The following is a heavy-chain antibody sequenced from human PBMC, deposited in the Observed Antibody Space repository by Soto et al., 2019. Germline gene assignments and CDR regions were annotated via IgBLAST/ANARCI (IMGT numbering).Heavy chain of an antibody. CDR3: AREIAVARGWFDP. Sequence: SVKGSCKSSGCTYTSYGITWVRQSPGQGLEWMGWISAYNGNTNDAQKLQGRVTMTTDTSTSTAYVELRSLRSDDTAVYYCAREIAVARGWFDPWGQGTMVPVPS. CDR2: ISAYNGNT. J-gene: IGHJ5*02. D-gene: IGHD6-19*01. V-gene: IGHV1-18*04. CDR1: GCTYTSYG.